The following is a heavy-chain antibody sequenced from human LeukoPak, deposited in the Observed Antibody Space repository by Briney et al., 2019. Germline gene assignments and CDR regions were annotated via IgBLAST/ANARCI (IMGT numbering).Heavy chain of an antibody. J-gene: IGHJ5*02. Sequence: PSETLSLTCTVSGGSIRNYYWSWIRQPLGKGLEWIGYIYHTGSTYYNPSLKSRVTISVDTSKNQFSLRLSSVTAADTAVYYCARLQYCSGTSCYWFDPWGQGTLVTVSS. CDR2: IYHTGST. D-gene: IGHD2-2*01. CDR1: GGSIRNYY. V-gene: IGHV4-59*12. CDR3: ARLQYCSGTSCYWFDP.